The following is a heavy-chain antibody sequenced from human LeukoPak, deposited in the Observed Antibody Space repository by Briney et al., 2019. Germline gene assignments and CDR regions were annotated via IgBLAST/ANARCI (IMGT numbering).Heavy chain of an antibody. CDR2: IYHSGST. D-gene: IGHD3-3*01. J-gene: IGHJ3*02. CDR3: ARWDSGEWFHDAFDI. V-gene: IGHV4-38-2*01. Sequence: PSETLSLTCAVSGYSISSGYYWGWRRQPPGKGLEWIGSIYHSGSTYYNPSLKSRITISVDTSKNQFSLKLSSVTAADTAVYYCARWDSGEWFHDAFDIWGQGTMVTVSS. CDR1: GYSISSGYY.